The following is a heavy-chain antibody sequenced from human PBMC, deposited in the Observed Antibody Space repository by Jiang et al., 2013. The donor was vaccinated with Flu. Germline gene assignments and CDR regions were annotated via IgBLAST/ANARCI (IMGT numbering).Heavy chain of an antibody. V-gene: IGHV4-39*01. Sequence: PGLVKPSETLSLTCTVSGDSISSSGYYWGWIRQPPGKGLEWIGSLHYSGNTYYNPSLKSRVTISVDTSKNQFSLKLSSVTAADTAVYYCVKSRDWNDGDYWGQGTLVTVSS. D-gene: IGHD1-1*01. CDR3: VKSRDWNDGDY. J-gene: IGHJ4*02. CDR2: LHYSGNT. CDR1: GDSISSSGYY.